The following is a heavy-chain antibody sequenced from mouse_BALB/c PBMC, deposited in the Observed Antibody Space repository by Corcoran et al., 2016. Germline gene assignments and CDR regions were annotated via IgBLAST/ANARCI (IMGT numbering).Heavy chain of an antibody. J-gene: IGHJ3*01. CDR1: GYTFTDYS. CDR3: ARSYYRSGAY. CDR2: INTETGEP. D-gene: IGHD2-14*01. V-gene: IGHV9-2-1*01. Sequence: QIQLVQSGPELKKTGETVKISCKASGYTFTDYSMHWVKQAPGKGLKWMGWINTETGEPTYADDFKGRFAFSLETSASTAYFQINNLKNEDTATYFCARSYYRSGAYWGQGTLVTVSA.